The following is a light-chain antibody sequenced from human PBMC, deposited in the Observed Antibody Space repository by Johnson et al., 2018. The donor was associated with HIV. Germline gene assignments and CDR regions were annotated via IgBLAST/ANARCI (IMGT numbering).Light chain of an antibody. CDR3: GTWDSSLSAGV. V-gene: IGLV1-51*02. Sequence: SVLTQPPSVSAAPGQKVTISCSGTNSNIGNNFVSWYQQFPGTAPRLLIYENNKRPSGIADRFSGSKSGTSATLVITGLQTGDEADYYCGTWDSSLSAGVFGTGTNVTVL. CDR2: ENN. CDR1: NSNIGNNF. J-gene: IGLJ1*01.